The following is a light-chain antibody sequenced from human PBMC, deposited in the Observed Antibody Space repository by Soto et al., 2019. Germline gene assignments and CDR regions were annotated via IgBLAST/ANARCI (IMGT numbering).Light chain of an antibody. CDR1: QSISGY. Sequence: DIQVTQSPSSLSASLGDRVTISCRASQSISGYLNWYQQKPGKAPNILIFDASSLQSGVPSRFSGRGSGTEFTLTISSLQPDDFATYYCQQYNSYSGTFGQGTKVDI. J-gene: IGKJ1*01. CDR3: QQYNSYSGT. V-gene: IGKV1-5*01. CDR2: DAS.